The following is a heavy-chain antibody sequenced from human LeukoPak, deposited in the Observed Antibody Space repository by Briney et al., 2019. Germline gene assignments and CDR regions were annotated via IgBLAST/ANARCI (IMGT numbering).Heavy chain of an antibody. CDR2: INYSGST. CDR1: GGSISSGDYY. J-gene: IGHJ1*01. CDR3: ARGDYCSSTSCYNGYFQH. V-gene: IGHV4-30-4*08. D-gene: IGHD2-2*02. Sequence: SETLSLTCTVSGGSISSGDYYWSWIRQPPGKGLEWIGYINYSGSTYYNPSLKSRVTISVDTSKNQFSLKLSSVTAADTAVYYCARGDYCSSTSCYNGYFQHWGQGTLATVSS.